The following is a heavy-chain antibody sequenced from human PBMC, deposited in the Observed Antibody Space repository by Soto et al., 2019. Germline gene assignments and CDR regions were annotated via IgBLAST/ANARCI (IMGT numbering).Heavy chain of an antibody. D-gene: IGHD2-8*01. J-gene: IGHJ4*02. CDR2: ITEDGSGT. V-gene: IGHV3-74*01. CDR3: VRGTNGWRGMDY. Sequence: LRLSCATSGFTFSSYPIHWVRQAPGKGPVWVSRITEDGSGTTYADSVKGRFTVTRDNAKNTMYLQMSGLGAEDTAVYHCVRGTNGWRGMDYWGQGTLVTVSS. CDR1: GFTFSSYP.